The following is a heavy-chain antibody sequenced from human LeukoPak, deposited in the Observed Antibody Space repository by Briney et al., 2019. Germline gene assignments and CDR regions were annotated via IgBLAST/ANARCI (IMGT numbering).Heavy chain of an antibody. CDR3: AEDRRAAAGTALDY. CDR2: ISWNSGSI. J-gene: IGHJ4*02. CDR1: GFTFDDYA. D-gene: IGHD6-13*01. Sequence: GRSLRLSCAASGFTFDDYAMHWVRQAPGKGLEWVSGISWNSGSIGYADSVKGRFTVSRDNAKNSLYLQMNSLRAEDTALYYCAEDRRAAAGTALDYWGQGTLVTVSS. V-gene: IGHV3-9*01.